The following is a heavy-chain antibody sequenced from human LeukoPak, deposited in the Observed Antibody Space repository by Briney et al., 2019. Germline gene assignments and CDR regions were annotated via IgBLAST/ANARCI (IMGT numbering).Heavy chain of an antibody. CDR2: ISANNGNT. Sequence: ASVKVSCTASGYTFTSYGISWVRQAPGQGLEWMGWISANNGNTNYAQTFKGRFTMTTDTSTNSAYMELKSLRSYDTAVYYCARDFFHGHCAGLSCFLLDYWGQGSLVTVST. J-gene: IGHJ4*02. V-gene: IGHV1-18*01. CDR3: ARDFFHGHCAGLSCFLLDY. CDR1: GYTFTSYG. D-gene: IGHD2-15*01.